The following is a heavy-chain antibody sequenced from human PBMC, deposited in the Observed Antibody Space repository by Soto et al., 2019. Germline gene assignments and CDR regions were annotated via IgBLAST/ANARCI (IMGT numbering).Heavy chain of an antibody. J-gene: IGHJ6*02. V-gene: IGHV5-51*01. CDR2: IYPGDSDT. CDR3: AGGGVRGVITRTRDYYGMDV. D-gene: IGHD3-10*01. CDR1: GYSFTSYW. Sequence: GAALKISCKASGYSFTSYWIGWVRQMPGKGLEWMGIIYPGDSDTRYSPSFQGQVTISADKSISTAYLQWSSLKASDTAMYYCAGGGVRGVITRTRDYYGMDVWGQGTTVTVSS.